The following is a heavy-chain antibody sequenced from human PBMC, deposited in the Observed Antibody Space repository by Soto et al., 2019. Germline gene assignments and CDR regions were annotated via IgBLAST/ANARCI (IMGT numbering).Heavy chain of an antibody. V-gene: IGHV3-23*01. CDR3: ATDVHYDSSGGLDY. Sequence: EVRLLESGGGLEQPGGSLRLSCTTSGFTFDNFAMSWVRQAPGRGLEWVSAISGGGGGRYYADSVKGRFIISRDNSKNTVYLQVNGLRIEDTAVYYCATDVHYDSSGGLDYWGQGTLVTVSS. CDR2: ISGGGGGR. CDR1: GFTFDNFA. D-gene: IGHD3-22*01. J-gene: IGHJ4*02.